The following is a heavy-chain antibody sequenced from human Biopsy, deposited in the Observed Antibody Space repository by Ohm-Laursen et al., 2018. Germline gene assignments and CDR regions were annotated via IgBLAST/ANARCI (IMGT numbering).Heavy chain of an antibody. CDR3: ARDYDTSGYYYVS. V-gene: IGHV4-39*01. D-gene: IGHD3-22*01. J-gene: IGHJ5*02. CDR2: IFYRGST. Sequence: GTLSLTCTVSGGSISNNNYYWGWIRQPPGEGLEWIGSIFYRGSTHYKPSLKSRVNISVDTSKNQFSLKLNSVTAADTAVYSCARDYDTSGYYYVSWGQGTLVTVSS. CDR1: GGSISNNNYY.